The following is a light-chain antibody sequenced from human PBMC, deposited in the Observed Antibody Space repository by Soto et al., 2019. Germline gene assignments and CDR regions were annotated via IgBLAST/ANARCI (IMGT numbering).Light chain of an antibody. Sequence: DIQMTQSPSTLSASVGDRVTITCRASQSINSWLAWYQQKPGKAPKLLIYKASSLESGVPSRFSGSGSRTEFTLTISSLHPDDFATYYCQQYHSYETFVQGTKVEI. J-gene: IGKJ1*01. V-gene: IGKV1-5*03. CDR1: QSINSW. CDR3: QQYHSYET. CDR2: KAS.